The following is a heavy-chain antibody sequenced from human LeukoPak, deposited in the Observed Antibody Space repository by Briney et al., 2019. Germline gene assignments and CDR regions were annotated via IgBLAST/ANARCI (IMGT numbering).Heavy chain of an antibody. V-gene: IGHV1-46*01. J-gene: IGHJ3*02. CDR1: VYTFTSYY. CDR3: ARDNMIDTFDT. Sequence: ASVKVSCKASVYTFTSYYMHSVRQAPGQGLEWMGIINPSGGSTRYAQKFQGRVTMTRDMSTSTVYMELSSLRSEDTAVYFCARDNMIDTFDTWGEGTMVTVSS. D-gene: IGHD3-22*01. CDR2: INPSGGST.